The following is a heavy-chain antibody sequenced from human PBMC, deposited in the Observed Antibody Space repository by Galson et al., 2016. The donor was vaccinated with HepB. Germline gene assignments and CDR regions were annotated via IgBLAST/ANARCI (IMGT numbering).Heavy chain of an antibody. Sequence: SETLSLTCAVYGASISDSNWWTWVRQVPGKGLEWIGEIYHTGTSNNNPFLSSRFTFSVDKSRNQFSLNVTSVTAADTAVYYCVRAAIIPGARMVFDPWGQGILVTVSS. CDR1: GASISDSNW. CDR3: VRAAIIPGARMVFDP. CDR2: IYHTGTS. J-gene: IGHJ5*02. D-gene: IGHD2-2*01. V-gene: IGHV4-4*02.